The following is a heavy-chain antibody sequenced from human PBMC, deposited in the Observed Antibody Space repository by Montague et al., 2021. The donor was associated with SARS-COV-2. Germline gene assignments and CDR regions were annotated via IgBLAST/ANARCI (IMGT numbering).Heavy chain of an antibody. V-gene: IGHV4-4*07. D-gene: IGHD3-10*01. CDR3: ARDRQRSCYYGSGTYTWGGYGMDV. J-gene: IGHJ6*02. CDR1: GGSISSYY. CDR2: IYSSGST. Sequence: SETLSLTCTVSGGSISSYYWSWIRQPAGKGLEWIGRIYSSGSTNYNPSLKSRVTMSVDTSRNQFSLKLGSVTAADTALYYCARDRQRSCYYGSGTYTWGGYGMDVWGQGTTVTVSS.